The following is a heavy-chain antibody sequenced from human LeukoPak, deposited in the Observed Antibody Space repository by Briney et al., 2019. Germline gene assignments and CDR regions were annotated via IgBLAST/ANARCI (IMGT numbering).Heavy chain of an antibody. CDR1: GFTFSSYG. Sequence: GGSLRLSCAASGFTFSSYGMHWVRQAPGKGLEWVAVIWYDGSNKYYADSVKGRFTISRDNDKNTLYLQMNSLRAEDTAVYYCARDGPRAAISDYWGQGTLVTVSS. CDR2: IWYDGSNK. CDR3: ARDGPRAAISDY. J-gene: IGHJ4*02. V-gene: IGHV3-33*01. D-gene: IGHD3-3*01.